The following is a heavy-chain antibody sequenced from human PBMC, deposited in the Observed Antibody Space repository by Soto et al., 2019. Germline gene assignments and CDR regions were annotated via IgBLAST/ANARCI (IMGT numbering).Heavy chain of an antibody. D-gene: IGHD2-15*01. V-gene: IGHV3-30*18. Sequence: GGSLRLSCAASGFTVSSYGMHWVRQAPGKGLEWVAVISYDGSNKYYADSVKGRFTISRDNSKNTLYLQMNSLRAEDTAVYYCAKDRARYCSGGSCYSGYWGQGTLVTVSS. J-gene: IGHJ4*02. CDR2: ISYDGSNK. CDR1: GFTVSSYG. CDR3: AKDRARYCSGGSCYSGY.